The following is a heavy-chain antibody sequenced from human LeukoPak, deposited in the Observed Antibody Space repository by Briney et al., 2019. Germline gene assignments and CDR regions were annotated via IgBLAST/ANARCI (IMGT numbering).Heavy chain of an antibody. CDR2: IRYDGTNK. Sequence: SGGSLRLSCAASGFTFSSYGMHWVRQAPGKGLEWVAFIRYDGTNKYYADSVKGRFTISRDNSKNTLYPQMNSLRAEDTAVYYCAKDFPGARPSFDYWGQGTLVTVSS. CDR1: GFTFSSYG. J-gene: IGHJ4*02. V-gene: IGHV3-30*02. D-gene: IGHD1-26*01. CDR3: AKDFPGARPSFDY.